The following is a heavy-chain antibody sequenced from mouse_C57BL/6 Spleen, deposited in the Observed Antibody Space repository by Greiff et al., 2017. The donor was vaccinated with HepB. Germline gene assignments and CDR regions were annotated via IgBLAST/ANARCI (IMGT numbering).Heavy chain of an antibody. CDR1: GFTFSDYG. J-gene: IGHJ4*01. CDR3: ARMVKRAMDY. V-gene: IGHV5-17*01. D-gene: IGHD2-2*01. Sequence: EVNLVESGGGLVKPGGSLKLSCAASGFTFSDYGMHWVRQAPEKGLEWVAYISSGSSTIYYADTVKGRFTISRDNAKNTLFLQMTSLRSEDTAMYYCARMVKRAMDYWGQGTSVTVSS. CDR2: ISSGSSTI.